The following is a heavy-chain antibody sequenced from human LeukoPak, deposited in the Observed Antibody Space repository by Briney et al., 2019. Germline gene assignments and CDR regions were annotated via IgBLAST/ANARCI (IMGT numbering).Heavy chain of an antibody. J-gene: IGHJ4*02. CDR3: TRVWLQYFDY. D-gene: IGHD5-24*01. CDR1: GFTFGDYA. V-gene: IGHV3-49*04. CDR2: IRSKTYDATT. Sequence: GGSLRLSCTASGFTFGDYAMSSVRQAPGKGLEWVGLIRSKTYDATTEYAASVKGRFTISRAASKRIAYLQMNSLKTDDTAVYYCTRVWLQYFDYWGQGTLITVSS.